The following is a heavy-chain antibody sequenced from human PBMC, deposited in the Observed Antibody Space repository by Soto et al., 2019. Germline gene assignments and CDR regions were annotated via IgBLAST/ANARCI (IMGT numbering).Heavy chain of an antibody. CDR1: GGSVSSGSDY. CDR2: IYYNGAT. D-gene: IGHD1-1*01. CDR3: AKYRRTQADGFTLAY. Sequence: VQLQESGPGLVKPSETLSLTCTVSGGSVSSGSDYWSWIRQPPGKGLECIGYIYYNGATQYNPSLESRVTLSVDTSKNQFSLRLRSVTPADTAVYFCAKYRRTQADGFTLAYWGQGALVLVAS. V-gene: IGHV4-61*01. J-gene: IGHJ4*02.